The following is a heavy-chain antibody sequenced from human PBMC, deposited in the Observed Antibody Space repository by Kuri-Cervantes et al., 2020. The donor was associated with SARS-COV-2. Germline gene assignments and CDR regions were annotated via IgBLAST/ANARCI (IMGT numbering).Heavy chain of an antibody. CDR3: ARGTLTTVTT. CDR1: GFTFSDYY. CDR2: ISSSSSYT. D-gene: IGHD4-17*01. J-gene: IGHJ4*02. V-gene: IGHV3-11*06. Sequence: CAVSGFTFSDYYMSWIRQAPGKGLEWVSYISSSSSYTNYADSVKGRFTISRDNAKNSLYLQMNSLRAEDTAVYYCARGTLTTVTTWGQGTLVTVSS.